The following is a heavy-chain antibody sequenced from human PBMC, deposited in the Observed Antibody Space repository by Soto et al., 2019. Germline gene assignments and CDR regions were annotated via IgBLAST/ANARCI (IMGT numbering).Heavy chain of an antibody. Sequence: ASVKVSCKASGYTFTTYYIHWVRQAPGQGLEWMGMITPTSGNTNYAQKFQGRVTMTRDTSTSTVSMELNSLRSEDTAMYYCNIPAIGTGNWFDPWGQGTLVTVSS. D-gene: IGHD6-13*01. CDR1: GYTFTTYY. V-gene: IGHV1-46*01. J-gene: IGHJ5*01. CDR3: NIPAIGTGNWFDP. CDR2: ITPTSGNT.